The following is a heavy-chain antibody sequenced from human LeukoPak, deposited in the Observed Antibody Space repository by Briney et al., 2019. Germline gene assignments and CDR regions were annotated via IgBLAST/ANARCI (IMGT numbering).Heavy chain of an antibody. CDR1: GFSFSSYW. Sequence: GGSLRLSCAASGFSFSSYWMSWVRQAPGKGLEWVANIKQDGSDKYYVDSVKGRFTISRDNAKNSLYLQLNSLRADDTAVYYCARLTGTTGFDYWGQGTLVTVSS. CDR3: ARLTGTTGFDY. D-gene: IGHD1-1*01. J-gene: IGHJ4*02. CDR2: IKQDGSDK. V-gene: IGHV3-7*01.